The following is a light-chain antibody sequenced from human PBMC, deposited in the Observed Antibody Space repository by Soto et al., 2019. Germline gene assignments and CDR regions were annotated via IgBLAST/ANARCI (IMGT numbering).Light chain of an antibody. V-gene: IGLV1-47*02. J-gene: IGLJ2*01. CDR2: SNN. CDR3: AAWDDSLNVLV. CDR1: SSNIGSNY. Sequence: QAVVTQPPSASGTPGQRVTISCSGSSSNIGSNYVYWYQQLPGTAPKLLIYSNNQRPSGVPDRFSGSKSGTSASLAISGLRSEDEADYYCAAWDDSLNVLVFGGGTKLTVL.